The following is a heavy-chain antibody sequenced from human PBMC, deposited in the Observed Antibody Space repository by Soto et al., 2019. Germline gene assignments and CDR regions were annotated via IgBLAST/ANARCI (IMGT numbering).Heavy chain of an antibody. CDR1: VFTFSSYG. V-gene: IGHV3-33*01. CDR3: ASEYCSGGRCYYYGMDA. J-gene: IGHJ6*02. Sequence: QVQLVESGGGVVQPGRSLRLSCAASVFTFSSYGMHWVRQAPGKGLEWVAVIWYDGSKKYYADSVKGRFTISRDNSKNTLYLQMNSLRAEDTAVYYCASEYCSGGRCYYYGMDAWGQGTTVTVSS. D-gene: IGHD2-15*01. CDR2: IWYDGSKK.